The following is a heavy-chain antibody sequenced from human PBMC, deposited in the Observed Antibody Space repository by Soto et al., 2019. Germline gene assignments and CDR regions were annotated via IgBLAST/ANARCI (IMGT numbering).Heavy chain of an antibody. CDR2: ISSSSSYI. CDR1: GFTFSSYS. D-gene: IGHD3-10*01. J-gene: IGHJ5*02. Sequence: EVQLVESGGGLVKPGGSLRLSCAASGFTFSSYSLNWVRQAPGKGLEWVSSISSSSSYIYYADSVKGRFTISGDNAKNGLYVQMNSLRAEDTAVYYCASHMVRGVIKAWFDPWGQGTLVTVSS. V-gene: IGHV3-21*01. CDR3: ASHMVRGVIKAWFDP.